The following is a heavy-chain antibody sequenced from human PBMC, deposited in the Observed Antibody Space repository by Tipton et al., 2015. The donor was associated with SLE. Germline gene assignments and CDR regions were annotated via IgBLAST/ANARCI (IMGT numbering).Heavy chain of an antibody. CDR1: GGSFSGYY. Sequence: TLSLTCAVYGGSFSGYYWSWIRQPPGKGLEWIGEINHSGSTNYNPSLKSRVTISVDTSKNQFSLKLSSVTAADTAVYYCARQLGHSYVGYWGQGTLVTVSS. D-gene: IGHD5-18*01. J-gene: IGHJ4*02. CDR3: ARQLGHSYVGY. CDR2: INHSGST. V-gene: IGHV4-34*01.